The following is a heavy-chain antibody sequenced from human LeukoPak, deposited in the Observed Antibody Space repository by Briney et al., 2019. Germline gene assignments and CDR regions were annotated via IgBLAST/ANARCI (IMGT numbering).Heavy chain of an antibody. CDR3: ARGGYSSRPANQVRGVYYYGMDV. CDR1: GYTFTSYD. V-gene: IGHV1-8*01. CDR2: MNPNSGNT. D-gene: IGHD6-13*01. Sequence: ASVKVSCKASGYTFTSYDINWVRQATGQGLEWMGWMNPNSGNTGYAQKFQGRVTMTRNTSISTAYMELSRLRSEDTAVYYCARGGYSSRPANQVRGVYYYGMDVWGQGTTVTVSS. J-gene: IGHJ6*02.